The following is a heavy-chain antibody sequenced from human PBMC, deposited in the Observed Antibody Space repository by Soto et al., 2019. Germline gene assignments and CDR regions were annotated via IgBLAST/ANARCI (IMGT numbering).Heavy chain of an antibody. V-gene: IGHV3-13*05. CDR1: GFTFSSYD. CDR3: AREKPGDFWSGWNPSGMDV. CDR2: IGTAGDP. D-gene: IGHD3-3*01. Sequence: PGGSLRLSCAASGFTFSSYDMHWVRQATGKGLEWVSAIGTAGDPYYPGSVKGRFTISRENAKNSLYLQMNSLRAGDTAVYYCAREKPGDFWSGWNPSGMDVWGQGTTVTVSS. J-gene: IGHJ6*02.